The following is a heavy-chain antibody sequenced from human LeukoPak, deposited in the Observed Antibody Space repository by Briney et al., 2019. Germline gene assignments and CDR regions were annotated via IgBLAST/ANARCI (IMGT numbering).Heavy chain of an antibody. CDR3: ARDGLLWFGESSHFDY. J-gene: IGHJ4*02. CDR2: ISWNGGST. Sequence: GGSLRLSCAASGFTFDDFAMHWVRQTPGKGLECVSHISWNGGSTYYADSVKGRFTISRDNSKNSLYLQMNSLRAEDTAVYYCARDGLLWFGESSHFDYWGQGTLVTVS. CDR1: GFTFDDFA. D-gene: IGHD3-10*01. V-gene: IGHV3-43D*03.